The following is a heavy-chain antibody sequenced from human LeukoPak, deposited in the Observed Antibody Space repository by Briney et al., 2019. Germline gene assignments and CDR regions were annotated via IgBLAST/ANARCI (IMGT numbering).Heavy chain of an antibody. D-gene: IGHD6-13*01. Sequence: ASVKVSCKASGYTFTSYGISWVRQAPGQGLERMGWISAYNGNTNYAQKLQGRVTMTTDTSTSTAYMELRSLRSDDTAVYYCARDLHSRGNDAFDIWGQGTMVTVSS. V-gene: IGHV1-18*01. CDR3: ARDLHSRGNDAFDI. CDR2: ISAYNGNT. CDR1: GYTFTSYG. J-gene: IGHJ3*02.